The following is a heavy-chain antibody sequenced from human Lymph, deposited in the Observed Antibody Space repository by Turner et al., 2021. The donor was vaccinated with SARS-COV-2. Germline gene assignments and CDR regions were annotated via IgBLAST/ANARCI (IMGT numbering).Heavy chain of an antibody. D-gene: IGHD3-10*01. CDR3: ARDSSGSGTLDY. CDR1: GFTFNNYP. CDR2: ISYDGSNK. Sequence: QVQLVESGGGVVQPGRSLRLSCAASGFTFNNYPMHWVRQAPGKGLEWVAVISYDGSNKYYANSVKGRFTISRDNSKNTLYLQMNSLGAEDTAVYYCARDSSGSGTLDYWGQGTLVTVSS. J-gene: IGHJ4*02. V-gene: IGHV3-30-3*01.